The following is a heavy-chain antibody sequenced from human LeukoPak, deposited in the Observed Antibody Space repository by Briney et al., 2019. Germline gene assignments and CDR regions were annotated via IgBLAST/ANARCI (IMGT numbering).Heavy chain of an antibody. CDR1: GGSISIYY. Sequence: SETLSLTCTVSGGSISIYYWSWIRQPPGKGLEWIGYIYYSGSTNYNPSLKSRVTISVDTCKNQFSLKLSSVTAADTAVYYCARVGRDGYNYFDYWGQGTLVTVSS. CDR3: ARVGRDGYNYFDY. D-gene: IGHD5-24*01. CDR2: IYYSGST. V-gene: IGHV4-59*01. J-gene: IGHJ4*02.